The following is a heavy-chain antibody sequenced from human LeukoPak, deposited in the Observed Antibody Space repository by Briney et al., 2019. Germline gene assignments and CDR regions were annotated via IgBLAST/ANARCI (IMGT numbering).Heavy chain of an antibody. CDR3: ARDPAFGAIDY. Sequence: GESLRLSCLTSGFTLTTSYMVWVRQAPGKGLEWVAGMNPDGTTVYYVDSVKGRFTVSRDNAKNSLYLQMNNLRVEDTAVYYCARDPAFGAIDYWGQGTLVTV. J-gene: IGHJ4*02. CDR2: MNPDGTTV. CDR1: GFTLTTSY. V-gene: IGHV3-7*01. D-gene: IGHD3-10*01.